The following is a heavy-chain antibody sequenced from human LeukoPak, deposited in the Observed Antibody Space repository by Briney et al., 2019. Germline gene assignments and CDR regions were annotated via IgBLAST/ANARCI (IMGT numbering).Heavy chain of an antibody. CDR3: AKDTYYYGSGSYY. V-gene: IGHV3-30*02. D-gene: IGHD3-10*01. CDR1: GFTFSSCG. CDR2: IRYDGSNK. J-gene: IGHJ4*02. Sequence: GGSLRLSCAASGFTFSSCGMHWVRQAPGKGLEWVAFIRYDGSNKYYADSVKGRFTISRDNSKNTLYLQMNSLRAEDTAVYYCAKDTYYYGSGSYYWGQGTLVTVSS.